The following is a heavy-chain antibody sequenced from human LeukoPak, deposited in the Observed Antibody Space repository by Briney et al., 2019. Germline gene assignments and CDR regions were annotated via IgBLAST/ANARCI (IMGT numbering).Heavy chain of an antibody. CDR1: GYSISSGYY. CDR3: ARELKNYFDY. CDR2: FYDSGNT. V-gene: IGHV4-38-2*02. Sequence: SETLSLTCTVSGYSISSGYYWGWIRQPPGKGLEWIGSFYDSGNTYYNPSLKSRVTISVDTSKNQFSLKLSSVTAADTAVYYCARELKNYFDYWGQGTLVTVSS. J-gene: IGHJ4*02.